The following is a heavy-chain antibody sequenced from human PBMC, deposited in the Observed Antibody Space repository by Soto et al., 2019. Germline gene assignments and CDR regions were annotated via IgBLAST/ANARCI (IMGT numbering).Heavy chain of an antibody. CDR2: IYYSGST. V-gene: IGHV4-59*01. J-gene: IGHJ4*02. D-gene: IGHD3-22*01. Sequence: SETLSLTCTVSGGSISSYYWSWIRQPPGKGLEWIGYIYYSGSTNYNPSLKSRVTISVDTSKNQFSLKLSSVTAADTAVYYCASDNESSGYYSGFLAYWGQGTLVTGSS. CDR1: GGSISSYY. CDR3: ASDNESSGYYSGFLAY.